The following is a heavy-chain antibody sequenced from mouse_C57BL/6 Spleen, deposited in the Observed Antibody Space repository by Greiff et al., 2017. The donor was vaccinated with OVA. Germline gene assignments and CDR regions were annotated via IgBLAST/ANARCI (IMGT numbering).Heavy chain of an antibody. CDR1: GFNIKDYY. V-gene: IGHV14-1*01. CDR2: IDPEDGDT. CDR3: TTYDISYNNYVWFAY. J-gene: IGHJ3*01. Sequence: VQLQQSGAELVRPGASVKLSCTASGFNIKDYYMHWVKQRPEQGLEWIGRIDPEDGDTEYAPKFQGKATMTADTSSNTAYLQLRRLKSEDTAVYYWTTYDISYNNYVWFAYWGQGTLVTVSA. D-gene: IGHD2-5*01.